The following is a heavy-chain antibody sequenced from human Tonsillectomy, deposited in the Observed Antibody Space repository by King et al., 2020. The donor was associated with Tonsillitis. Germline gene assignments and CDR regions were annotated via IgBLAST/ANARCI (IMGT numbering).Heavy chain of an antibody. CDR1: GGSISSSSYY. CDR3: ATEYYGFLWGPPGYFDY. CDR2: IYYSGNT. Sequence: QMQLQESGPGLVKPSETLSLTCTVSGGSISSSSYYWGWIRQPPGKGLEWIGSIYYSGNTYYNPSLKSRVTISVDTSKNQFSLKLSSVTAADTAVYYCATEYYGFLWGPPGYFDYWGQGTLVTVSS. V-gene: IGHV4-39*01. D-gene: IGHD3-16*01. J-gene: IGHJ4*02.